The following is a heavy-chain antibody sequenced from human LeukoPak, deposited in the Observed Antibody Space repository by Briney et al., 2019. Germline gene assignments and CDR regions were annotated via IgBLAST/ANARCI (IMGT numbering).Heavy chain of an antibody. J-gene: IGHJ4*02. CDR1: GFTFSSYA. D-gene: IGHD5-18*01. CDR3: AKDPGYSYGRGFDY. Sequence: QPGASLRLSCAASGFTFSSYAMSWVRQAPGKGLEWVSAISGSGGSTYYADSVKGRFTISRDNSKNTLYLQMNSLRAEDTAVYYCAKDPGYSYGRGFDYWGQGTLLTVSS. CDR2: ISGSGGST. V-gene: IGHV3-23*01.